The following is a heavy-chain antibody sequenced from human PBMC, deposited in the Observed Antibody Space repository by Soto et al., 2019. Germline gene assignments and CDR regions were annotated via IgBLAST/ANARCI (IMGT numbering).Heavy chain of an antibody. CDR2: ISGSGGST. Sequence: SLRLSCAASGFTFSSYAMSWVRQAPGKGLEWVSAISGSGGSTYYADSVKGRFTISRDNSKNTLYLQMNSLRAEDTAVFYCAKGGADCSGGSCYSHYYYMDFWGKGTTVTVSS. D-gene: IGHD2-15*01. J-gene: IGHJ6*03. CDR3: AKGGADCSGGSCYSHYYYMDF. CDR1: GFTFSSYA. V-gene: IGHV3-23*01.